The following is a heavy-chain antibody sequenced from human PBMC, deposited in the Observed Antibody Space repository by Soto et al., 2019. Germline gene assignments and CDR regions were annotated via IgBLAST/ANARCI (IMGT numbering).Heavy chain of an antibody. Sequence: PGGSLRLSCAASGFTFSSYAMSWVRQAPGKGLEWVSGISGSGDSTYYADSVKGRFTISRDNSKNTLYLQMNSLRAEATAVYYCALGYSYAPFDPWGQGTLVTSPQ. D-gene: IGHD5-18*01. J-gene: IGHJ5*02. CDR2: ISGSGDST. CDR3: ALGYSYAPFDP. CDR1: GFTFSSYA. V-gene: IGHV3-23*01.